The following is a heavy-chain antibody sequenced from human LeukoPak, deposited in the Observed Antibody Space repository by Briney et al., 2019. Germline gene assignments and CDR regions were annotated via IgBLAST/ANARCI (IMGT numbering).Heavy chain of an antibody. D-gene: IGHD1-26*01. CDR1: EFTFDNYA. Sequence: GGSLRLSCAASEFTFDNYAMSWVRQAPGKGLEWVSVISGSGYYSYYADSVKGRFTVSRDNSKTTLYLQMNGLRADDTAVYYCAKGGPTGSNYFDFWGQGTLVTVSS. CDR2: ISGSGYYS. J-gene: IGHJ4*02. V-gene: IGHV3-23*01. CDR3: AKGGPTGSNYFDF.